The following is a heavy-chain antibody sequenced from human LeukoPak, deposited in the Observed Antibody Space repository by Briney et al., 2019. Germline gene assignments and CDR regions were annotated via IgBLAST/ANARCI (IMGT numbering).Heavy chain of an antibody. CDR1: GDSISSGGYY. D-gene: IGHD5-12*01. J-gene: IGHJ4*02. CDR2: IFYSGST. V-gene: IGHV4-31*03. CDR3: ASALLFYNGYAYYYFDY. Sequence: PSQTLSLTCTVSGDSISSGGYYWSWIRQHPGKGLEGIGDIFYSGSTYYNPSLKSRLTISVDTSKNQFSLKLSSVTAADTAVYYCASALLFYNGYAYYYFDYWGQGTLVTVSS.